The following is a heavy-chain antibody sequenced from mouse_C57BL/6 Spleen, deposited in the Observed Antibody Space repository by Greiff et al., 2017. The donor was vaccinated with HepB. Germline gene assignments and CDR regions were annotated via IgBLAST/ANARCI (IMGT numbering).Heavy chain of an antibody. J-gene: IGHJ3*01. D-gene: IGHD1-1*01. Sequence: VKLMESGAELARPGASVKLSCKASGYTFTSYGISWVKQRTGQGLEWIGEIYPRSGNTYYNEKFKGKATLTADKSSSTAYMELRSLTSEDSAVYFCARHYYGSSYEAWFAYWGQGTLVTVSA. CDR2: IYPRSGNT. CDR1: GYTFTSYG. CDR3: ARHYYGSSYEAWFAY. V-gene: IGHV1-81*01.